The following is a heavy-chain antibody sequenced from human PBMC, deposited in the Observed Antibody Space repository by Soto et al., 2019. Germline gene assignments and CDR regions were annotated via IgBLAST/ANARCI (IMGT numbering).Heavy chain of an antibody. CDR1: GYTFTSYG. D-gene: IGHD4-4*01. Sequence: ASVKVSCKATGYTFTSYGISWVRQAPGQGLEWMGWISAYNGNTNYAQKLQGRVTMTTDTSTSTAYMELRSLRSDDTAVYYCARTRKITYSSRGDYGLDVWGQGTRVTVSS. CDR2: ISAYNGNT. J-gene: IGHJ6*02. CDR3: ARTRKITYSSRGDYGLDV. V-gene: IGHV1-18*01.